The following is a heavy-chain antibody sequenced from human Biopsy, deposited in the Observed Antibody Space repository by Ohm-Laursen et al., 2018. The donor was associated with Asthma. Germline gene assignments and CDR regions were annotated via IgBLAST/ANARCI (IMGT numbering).Heavy chain of an antibody. CDR1: GFSFSNFA. D-gene: IGHD1-1*01. CDR3: VRDGTDDAFDI. CDR2: ISKDASTQ. J-gene: IGHJ3*02. Sequence: SLRLSCTASGFSFSNFAIHWVRQAPGKGLEWVGVISKDASTQDYADSVKGRFTMTRDNSKNTLDLQMNSLREEDTAVYYCVRDGTDDAFDIWGQGTVVSVSS. V-gene: IGHV3-30*01.